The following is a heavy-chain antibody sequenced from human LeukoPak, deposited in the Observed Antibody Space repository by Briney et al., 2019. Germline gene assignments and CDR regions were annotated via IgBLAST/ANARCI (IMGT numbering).Heavy chain of an antibody. CDR3: ARGGGAFYYYYYYMDV. CDR1: GGTFSSYA. CDR2: MHLYSGNT. Sequence: ASVKVSCKASGGTFSSYAISWVRQAPGQGLEWMGWMHLYSGNTAYAQKLQGRVTITRNTSITTAYMELSSLRSEDTAVYYCARGGGAFYYYYYYMDVWGKGTTVTVSS. J-gene: IGHJ6*03. D-gene: IGHD1-26*01. V-gene: IGHV1-8*03.